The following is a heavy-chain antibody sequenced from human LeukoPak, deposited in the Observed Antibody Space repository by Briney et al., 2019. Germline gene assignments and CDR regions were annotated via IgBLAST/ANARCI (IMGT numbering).Heavy chain of an antibody. CDR2: VYYSGST. J-gene: IGHJ3*02. CDR3: ARDGGRTSSDAVEI. CDR1: GGSISSYY. D-gene: IGHD2-2*01. Sequence: PSETLSLTCTVSGGSISSYYWSWIRQPPGKELEWIGYVYYSGSTDYNPSLKSRVTISVDTSKNQFSLNLTSVTAADTAVYYCARDGGRTSSDAVEIWGQGTMVTVSS. V-gene: IGHV4-59*01.